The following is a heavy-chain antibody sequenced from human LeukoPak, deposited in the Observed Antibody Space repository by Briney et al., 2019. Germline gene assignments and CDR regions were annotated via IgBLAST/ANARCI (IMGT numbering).Heavy chain of an antibody. J-gene: IGHJ6*03. CDR2: IYHSGST. Sequence: SETLSLTCAVSGGSISSSNWWSWVRQPPGKGLEWIGEIYHSGSTNYNPSLKSRVTISVDKSKNQFSLKLSSVTAADTAVYYCARVSRITMVRGVIPYYYYYMDVWGKGTTVTVSS. V-gene: IGHV4-4*02. CDR1: GGSISSSNW. D-gene: IGHD3-10*01. CDR3: ARVSRITMVRGVIPYYYYYMDV.